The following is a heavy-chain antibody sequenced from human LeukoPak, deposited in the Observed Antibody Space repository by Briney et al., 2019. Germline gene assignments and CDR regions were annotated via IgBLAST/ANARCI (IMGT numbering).Heavy chain of an antibody. J-gene: IGHJ3*02. D-gene: IGHD3-3*01. CDR1: GFTFSSYA. CDR2: ISGSGGST. Sequence: GGSLRLSCAASGFTFSSYAMSWVRLAPGKGLEWVSAISGSGGSTYYADSVKGRFTISRDNSKNTLYLQMNSLRAEDTAVYYCAKDLTYYDFWSGHPDAFDIWGQGTMVTVSS. CDR3: AKDLTYYDFWSGHPDAFDI. V-gene: IGHV3-23*01.